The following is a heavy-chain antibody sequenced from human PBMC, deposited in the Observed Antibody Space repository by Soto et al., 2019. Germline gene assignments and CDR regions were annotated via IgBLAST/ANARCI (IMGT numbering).Heavy chain of an antibody. CDR1: GYTFNRHD. J-gene: IGHJ3*02. CDR2: MNPNSGNT. CDR3: AREGRYGSIHDNTFAI. V-gene: IGHV1-8*01. D-gene: IGHD6-19*01. Sequence: QVQLVQSGAEVKRSGASVRISCKASGYTFNRHDINWVRQATGQGPEWIGWMNPNSGNTGYAQKFRGRVTMTRDSSITTSYMDLSSLTSEDTAIYYCAREGRYGSIHDNTFAIWGQGTMVSVSS.